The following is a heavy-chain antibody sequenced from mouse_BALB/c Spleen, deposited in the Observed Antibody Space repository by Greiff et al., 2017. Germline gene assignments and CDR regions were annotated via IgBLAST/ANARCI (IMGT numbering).Heavy chain of an antibody. CDR3: ARGVGYYGSSSVGYAMDY. J-gene: IGHJ4*01. CDR2: IDPANGNT. D-gene: IGHD1-1*01. Sequence: EVKLMESGAELVKPGASVKLSCTASGFNIKDTYMHWVKQRPEQGLEWIGRIDPANGNTKYDPKFQGKATITADTSSNTAYLQLSSLTSEDTAVYYCARGVGYYGSSSVGYAMDYWGQGTSVTVSS. CDR1: GFNIKDTY. V-gene: IGHV14-3*02.